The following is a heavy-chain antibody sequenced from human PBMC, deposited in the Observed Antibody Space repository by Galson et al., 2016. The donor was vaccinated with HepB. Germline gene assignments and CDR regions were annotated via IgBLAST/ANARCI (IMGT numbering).Heavy chain of an antibody. CDR3: ARGPAHGDYSPGDY. D-gene: IGHD4-17*01. Sequence: SETLSLTCGVHDGSLSGYYWSWIRQPPGMGLEWIGETYPGGRTNYSPSLRSRVTISTDTSKSQFSLRLTSVTAADTAVFYCARGPAHGDYSPGDYWGPGTLVTVSS. CDR2: TYPGGRT. V-gene: IGHV4-34*01. CDR1: DGSLSGYY. J-gene: IGHJ4*02.